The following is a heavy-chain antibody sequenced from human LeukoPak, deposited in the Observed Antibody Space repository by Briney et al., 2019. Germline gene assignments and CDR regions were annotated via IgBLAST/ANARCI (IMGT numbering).Heavy chain of an antibody. D-gene: IGHD3-9*01. CDR1: GSTFTSYG. Sequence: ASVKVSCKAAGSTFTSYGITWVRQAPGPGLEWMGWISAYSDDTNYAQNLQGRFTMTTDTFTSTAYMELRSLRSDDTAVYYCAKDKPSWDILTGMVVEYYGMDVWGQGTTVTVSS. J-gene: IGHJ6*02. V-gene: IGHV1-18*01. CDR3: AKDKPSWDILTGMVVEYYGMDV. CDR2: ISAYSDDT.